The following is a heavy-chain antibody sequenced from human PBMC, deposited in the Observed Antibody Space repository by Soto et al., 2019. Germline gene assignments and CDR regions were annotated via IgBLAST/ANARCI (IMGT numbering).Heavy chain of an antibody. Sequence: PSETLSLTCTVSGGSISSSSYYWAWIRQPPGKGLEWIGSIYYSGKTYYTPSLKSRVAISVDTSKNQFSLKLSSVTAADTNVYYCARHYYDTLGYWGQGTLVTVSS. CDR3: ARHYYDTLGY. D-gene: IGHD3-22*01. CDR1: GGSISSSSYY. V-gene: IGHV4-39*01. J-gene: IGHJ4*02. CDR2: IYYSGKT.